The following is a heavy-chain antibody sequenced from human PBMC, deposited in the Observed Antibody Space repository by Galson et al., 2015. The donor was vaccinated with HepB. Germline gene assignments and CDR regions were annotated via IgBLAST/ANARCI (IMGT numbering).Heavy chain of an antibody. CDR1: GYTFTSYY. V-gene: IGHV1-46*03. CDR2: INPSGGST. Sequence: SVKVSCKASGYTFTSYYMHWVRQAPGQGLEWMGIINPSGGSTSYAQKFQGRVTMTRDTSTSTVYMELSSLRSEDTAVYYCVSSSSPRGGLDHWGQGTLVTVSS. D-gene: IGHD6-6*01. J-gene: IGHJ4*02. CDR3: VSSSSPRGGLDH.